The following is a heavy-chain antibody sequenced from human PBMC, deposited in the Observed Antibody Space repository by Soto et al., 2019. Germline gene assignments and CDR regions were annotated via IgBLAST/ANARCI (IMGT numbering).Heavy chain of an antibody. CDR2: IIGSGGST. Sequence: PGGFLRLSCAVSWFTCSSYAMSWVRQATGKGLEWVSAIIGSGGSTYCGDSVKGRVTISRDNSKNTLYLQMNSLRAADTAVYYCAKESIETPPFDYWGQRTLVTGSS. V-gene: IGHV3-23*01. J-gene: IGHJ4*02. CDR3: AKESIETPPFDY. D-gene: IGHD2-15*01. CDR1: WFTCSSYA.